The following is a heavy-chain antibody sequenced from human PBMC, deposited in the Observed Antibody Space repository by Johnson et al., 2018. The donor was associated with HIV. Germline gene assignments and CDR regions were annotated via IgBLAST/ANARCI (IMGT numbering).Heavy chain of an antibody. CDR1: GFTFSSYN. J-gene: IGHJ3*02. CDR2: ISYDGSNK. Sequence: QEQLVESGGGVIQPGRSLRLSCAASGFTFSSYNMHWVRQAPGKGLEWVSVISYDGSNKYYADSVQGRFTISRDNSKNTLYLQMNSLRAEDTAVYYCAKARSVYDFRSGTADDAFDIWGQGTMVTVSS. V-gene: IGHV3-30*18. CDR3: AKARSVYDFRSGTADDAFDI. D-gene: IGHD3-3*01.